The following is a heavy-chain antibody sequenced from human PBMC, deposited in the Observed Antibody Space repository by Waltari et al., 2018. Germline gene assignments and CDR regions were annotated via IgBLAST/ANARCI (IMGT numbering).Heavy chain of an antibody. CDR3: ARIQPGGPFDY. Sequence: QVQLVESGGGVVQPGRSLRLSCAASGFTFSSYGMRWVRQAPGKGLEGVAVIWEDGSKKDYADSVKGRFTSSRDNSKNTLYLQMNSLRAEDTSVYYCARIQPGGPFDYWGQGTLVTVSS. CDR1: GFTFSSYG. D-gene: IGHD1-1*01. V-gene: IGHV3-33*01. J-gene: IGHJ4*02. CDR2: IWEDGSKK.